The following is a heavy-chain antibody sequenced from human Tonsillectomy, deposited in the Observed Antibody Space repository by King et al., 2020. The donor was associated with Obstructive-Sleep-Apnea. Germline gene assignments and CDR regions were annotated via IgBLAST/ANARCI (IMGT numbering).Heavy chain of an antibody. V-gene: IGHV3-7*04. CDR3: ARGLNSFDN. J-gene: IGHJ4*02. Sequence: VQLVESGGGLVQPGGSLRLSCAASGFTFSNYWMSWVRQAPGKGLEWVANIKQDGYEKHYVDSVKGRFTISRDNAKNSLSLQMNSLRAEDTAVYYCARGLNSFDNGGQGTLVTVPS. CDR1: GFTFSNYW. CDR2: IKQDGYEK.